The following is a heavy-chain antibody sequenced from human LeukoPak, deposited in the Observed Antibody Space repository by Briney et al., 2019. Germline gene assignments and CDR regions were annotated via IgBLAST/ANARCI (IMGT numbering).Heavy chain of an antibody. Sequence: RSGGSLRLSCAASGFTFSSYAMSWVRQAPGKGLEWVSAISGSGGSTYYADSVKGRFTISRDNSKNTLYLQMNSLRAEDTAVYYCAKTRIAVAGTPPFDYWGQGTLVTVSS. CDR3: AKTRIAVAGTPPFDY. V-gene: IGHV3-23*01. D-gene: IGHD6-19*01. CDR1: GFTFSSYA. J-gene: IGHJ4*02. CDR2: ISGSGGST.